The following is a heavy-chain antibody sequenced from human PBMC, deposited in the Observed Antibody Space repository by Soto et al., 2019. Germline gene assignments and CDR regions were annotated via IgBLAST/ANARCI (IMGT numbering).Heavy chain of an antibody. CDR1: GGTFSSYA. D-gene: IGHD6-13*01. CDR2: IIPIFGTA. J-gene: IGHJ3*02. Sequence: ASVKVSCKASGGTFSSYAISWVRQAPGQGLEWMGGIIPIFGTANYAQKFQGRVTITADESTSTAYMELSSLRSEDTAVYYCARNPGYSSSWSDAFDIWGQGTMVTVSS. V-gene: IGHV1-69*13. CDR3: ARNPGYSSSWSDAFDI.